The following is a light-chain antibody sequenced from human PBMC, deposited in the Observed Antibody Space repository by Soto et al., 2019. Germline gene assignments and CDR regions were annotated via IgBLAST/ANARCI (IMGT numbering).Light chain of an antibody. CDR3: QQRSNWPPVT. Sequence: EIVLTQSPATLSLSPGERATLSYRASQSVSSYLAWYQQKPGQAPRLLIYDASNRVTGIPASFSGSRSGTDFTLTISSLEPEDFVVYYCQQRSNWPPVTFGGGTKVEIK. CDR2: DAS. V-gene: IGKV3-11*01. J-gene: IGKJ4*01. CDR1: QSVSSY.